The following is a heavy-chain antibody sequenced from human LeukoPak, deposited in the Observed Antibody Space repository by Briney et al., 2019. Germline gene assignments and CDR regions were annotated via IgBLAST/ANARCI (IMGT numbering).Heavy chain of an antibody. J-gene: IGHJ4*02. V-gene: IGHV3-30*02. CDR1: GFTFSSYG. CDR3: AKGERFVDFWSGSFDY. Sequence: PGGSLRLSCAASGFTFSSYGMHWVRQAPGKGLEWVAFIRYDGSNKYYADSVKGRFTISRDNSKNTLYLQMNSLRAEDTAVYYCAKGERFVDFWSGSFDYWGQGTLVTVSS. D-gene: IGHD3-3*01. CDR2: IRYDGSNK.